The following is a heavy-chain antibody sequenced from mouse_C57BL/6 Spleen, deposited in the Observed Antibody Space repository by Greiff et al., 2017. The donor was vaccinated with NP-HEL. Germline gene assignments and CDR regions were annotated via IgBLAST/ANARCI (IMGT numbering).Heavy chain of an antibody. V-gene: IGHV10-1*01. CDR1: GFSFNTYA. CDR3: VRRGYGYFDV. J-gene: IGHJ1*03. CDR2: IRSKSNNYAT. Sequence: EVKLMESGGGLVQPKGSLKLSCAASGFSFNTYAMNWVRQAPGKGLEWVARIRSKSNNYATYYADSVKDRFTISRDDSESMLYLQMNNLKTEDTAMYYCVRRGYGYFDVWGTGTTVTVSS.